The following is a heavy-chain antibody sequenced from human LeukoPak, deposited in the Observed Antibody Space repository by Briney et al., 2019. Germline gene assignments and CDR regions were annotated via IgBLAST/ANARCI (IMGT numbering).Heavy chain of an antibody. D-gene: IGHD2/OR15-2a*01. CDR1: GDSVFSNSS. Sequence: SQTLSLTCAISGDSVFSNSSWNWIRQSPSRGLEWLGRTYYRSKWYNDYVVSVKSRINIDPDTSKNQFSLQLNSVTPEDTAVYYCASNKYPVQAFDVWGQGTMVTVSS. CDR2: TYYRSKWYN. V-gene: IGHV6-1*01. J-gene: IGHJ3*01. CDR3: ASNKYPVQAFDV.